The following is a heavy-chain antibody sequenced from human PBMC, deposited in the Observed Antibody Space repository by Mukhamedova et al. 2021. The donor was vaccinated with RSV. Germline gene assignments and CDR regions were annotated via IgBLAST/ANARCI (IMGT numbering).Heavy chain of an antibody. Sequence: GLEWMGGIIPIFGPANYAQKFQGRVTITADESMSTAYMELSTLRSGDTAVYYCARAGRIALSHNSYYGMDVRGQGTTVTVSS. J-gene: IGHJ6*02. D-gene: IGHD6-13*01. V-gene: IGHV1-69*01. CDR3: ARAGRIALSHNSYYGMDV. CDR2: IIPIFGPA.